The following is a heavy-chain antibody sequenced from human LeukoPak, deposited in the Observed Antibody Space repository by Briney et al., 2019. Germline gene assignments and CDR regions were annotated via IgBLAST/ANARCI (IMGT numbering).Heavy chain of an antibody. D-gene: IGHD6-13*01. Sequence: GRSLRLSCEASGFTFDDYGMHWVRQAPGKGREWVSTMSWNSASVGYVDSVKGRFTIARDNAKKTLYLQMNSLRPEDTALYYCAKDYGYSSSWYDYWGQGTLVTVSS. CDR3: AKDYGYSSSWYDY. CDR2: MSWNSASV. J-gene: IGHJ4*02. V-gene: IGHV3-9*01. CDR1: GFTFDDYG.